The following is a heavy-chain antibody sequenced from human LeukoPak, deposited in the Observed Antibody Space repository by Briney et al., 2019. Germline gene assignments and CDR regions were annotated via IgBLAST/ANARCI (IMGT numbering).Heavy chain of an antibody. V-gene: IGHV3-23*01. J-gene: IGHJ4*02. D-gene: IGHD3-10*01. Sequence: GGSLRLSCAASGFTFSSYAMSWVRQTPGKGLEWVSAISGSGGSTYYADSVKGRFTISRDNSKNTLYLQMNSLRAEDTAVYYCAKDPDTMVRGVITTGGDYWGQGTLVTVSS. CDR3: AKDPDTMVRGVITTGGDY. CDR1: GFTFSSYA. CDR2: ISGSGGST.